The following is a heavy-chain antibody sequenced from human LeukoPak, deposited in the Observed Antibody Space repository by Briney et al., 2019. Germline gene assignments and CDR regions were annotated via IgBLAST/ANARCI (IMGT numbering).Heavy chain of an antibody. V-gene: IGHV3-74*01. D-gene: IGHD6-25*01. CDR2: IKDDGSHT. J-gene: IGHJ4*02. Sequence: GGSLRLSCAASGFTFSSHWMHWVRQAPGKGLVWVSRIKDDGSHTNYTDSVKGRFTISRDNAKNTLSLQMNSLRAEDTAVYYCARGSGIITGIDEWGQGTLVTVSS. CDR1: GFTFSSHW. CDR3: ARGSGIITGIDE.